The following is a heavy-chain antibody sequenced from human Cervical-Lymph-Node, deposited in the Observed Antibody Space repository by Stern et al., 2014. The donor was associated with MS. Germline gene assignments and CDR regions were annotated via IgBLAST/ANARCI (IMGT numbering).Heavy chain of an antibody. Sequence: DQLVESGSELRKPGASVKVSCKASGYSFNRYAVTWVRQAPGQGLEWLGWINTNTANPTYAQGFTGRFVFSLDTSVSTTYLHISSLKAEDTAVYYCARDLRDISGYYLDSWGQGSLVTVSS. CDR1: GYSFNRYA. J-gene: IGHJ4*02. D-gene: IGHD3-22*01. CDR3: ARDLRDISGYYLDS. CDR2: INTNTANP. V-gene: IGHV7-4-1*02.